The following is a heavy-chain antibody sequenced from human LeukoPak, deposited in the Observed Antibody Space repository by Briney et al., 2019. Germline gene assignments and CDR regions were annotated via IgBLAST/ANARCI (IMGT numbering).Heavy chain of an antibody. CDR3: AKGPEMATDYYFDY. J-gene: IGHJ4*02. CDR2: ISGSGGST. CDR1: GFTFSSYA. V-gene: IGHV3-23*01. Sequence: VGSLRLSCAASGFTFSSYAMSWVRQAPGKGLEWVSAISGSGGSTYYADSVKGRFTISRDNSKNTLYLQMNSLRAEDTAVYYCAKGPEMATDYYFDYWGQGTLVTVSS. D-gene: IGHD5-24*01.